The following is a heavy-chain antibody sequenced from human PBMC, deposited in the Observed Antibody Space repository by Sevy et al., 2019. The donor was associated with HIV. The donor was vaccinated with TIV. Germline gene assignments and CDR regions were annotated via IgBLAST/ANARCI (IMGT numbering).Heavy chain of an antibody. V-gene: IGHV3-23*01. CDR1: GFTFSSYA. Sequence: GGSLRLSCAASGFTFSSYAMSWVRQAPGKGLEWVSALSGSGGSTYYADSVKGRFTISRDNSKNTLYLQMNSLRAEDTAVYYCAKGGYCSSTSCRYDYYGMDVWGQGTTVTVSS. J-gene: IGHJ6*02. CDR3: AKGGYCSSTSCRYDYYGMDV. CDR2: LSGSGGST. D-gene: IGHD2-2*01.